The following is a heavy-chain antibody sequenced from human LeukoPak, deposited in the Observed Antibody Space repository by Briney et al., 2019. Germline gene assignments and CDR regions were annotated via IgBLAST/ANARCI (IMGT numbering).Heavy chain of an antibody. V-gene: IGHV3-21*06. CDR1: GFTFSSYG. Sequence: GGSLRLSCAASGFTFSSYGMSWVRQAPGKGLEWVSSISSSSAYIFYSDSVKGRFTISRDNAQSSLYLQMNGLRAGDTAVYYCARQAVARPFDLWGQGTMVAVSS. CDR3: ARQAVARPFDL. CDR2: ISSSSAYI. J-gene: IGHJ3*01.